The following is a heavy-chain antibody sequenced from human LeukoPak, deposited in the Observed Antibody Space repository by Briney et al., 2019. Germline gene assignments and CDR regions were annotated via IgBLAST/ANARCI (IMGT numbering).Heavy chain of an antibody. D-gene: IGHD3-10*01. V-gene: IGHV3-23*01. CDR3: ARTALLWFGELWAFDI. Sequence: GGSLRLSCAASGFTFSSYAMSWVRQAPGKGLEWVSTISGSGGSTYYADSVKGRFTISRDNAKNSLYLQMNSLRAEDTAVYYCARTALLWFGELWAFDIWGQGTMVTVSS. CDR1: GFTFSSYA. CDR2: ISGSGGST. J-gene: IGHJ3*02.